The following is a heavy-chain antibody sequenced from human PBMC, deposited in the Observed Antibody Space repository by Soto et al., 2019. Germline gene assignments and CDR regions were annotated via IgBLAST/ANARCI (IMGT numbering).Heavy chain of an antibody. CDR1: GFTFSSYG. CDR3: AKVRYYYGSGSYYPWFDP. J-gene: IGHJ5*02. Sequence: ESGGGVVQPGRSLRLSCAASGFTFSSYGMHWVRQAPGKGLEWVAVISYDGSNKYYADSVKGRFTISRDNSKNTLYLQMNSLRAEDTAVYYCAKVRYYYGSGSYYPWFDPWGQGTLVTVSS. CDR2: ISYDGSNK. V-gene: IGHV3-30*18. D-gene: IGHD3-10*01.